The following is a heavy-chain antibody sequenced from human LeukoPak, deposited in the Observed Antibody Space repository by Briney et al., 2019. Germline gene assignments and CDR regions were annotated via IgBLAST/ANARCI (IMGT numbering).Heavy chain of an antibody. D-gene: IGHD6-19*01. CDR1: GGSISSYY. V-gene: IGHV4-59*01. J-gene: IGHJ4*02. Sequence: SETLSLTCTVSGGSISSYYWSWIRQPPGKGLEWIGYIYYSGSTNYNPSLKSRVTISVDTSKNQFSLKLSSVTAADTAVYYCARNGYSSGWYQSFDYWGQGTLVTVSS. CDR3: ARNGYSSGWYQSFDY. CDR2: IYYSGST.